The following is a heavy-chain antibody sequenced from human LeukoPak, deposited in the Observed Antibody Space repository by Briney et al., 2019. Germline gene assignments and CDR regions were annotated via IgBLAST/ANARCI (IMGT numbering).Heavy chain of an antibody. Sequence: SETLSLTCAVSGYSISSGYYWGWIRPPPGKGLEWIGSIYHSGSTYYNPSLKSRVTISVDTSKNQFSLKLSSVTAADTAVYYCARPPTYYYDSSGYYWGYDAFDIWGQGTMVTVSS. V-gene: IGHV4-38-2*01. J-gene: IGHJ3*02. D-gene: IGHD3-22*01. CDR2: IYHSGST. CDR3: ARPPTYYYDSSGYYWGYDAFDI. CDR1: GYSISSGYY.